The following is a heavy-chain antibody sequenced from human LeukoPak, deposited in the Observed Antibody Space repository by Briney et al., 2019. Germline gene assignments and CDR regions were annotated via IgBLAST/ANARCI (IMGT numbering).Heavy chain of an antibody. D-gene: IGHD2-15*01. CDR1: GFTFSTCS. Sequence: GGSLRLSCAASGFTFSTCSMNWVRQAPGPGLEWVSDISSSSSTMYYADSVKGRFTISRDNAKNSLYLQMNSLRAEDTAVYYCATDRGGYFDLWGQGTLVTVSS. CDR3: ATDRGGYFDL. CDR2: ISSSSSTM. J-gene: IGHJ4*02. V-gene: IGHV3-48*01.